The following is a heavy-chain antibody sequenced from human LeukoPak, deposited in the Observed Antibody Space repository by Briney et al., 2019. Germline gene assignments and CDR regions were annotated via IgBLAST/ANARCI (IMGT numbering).Heavy chain of an antibody. Sequence: PSQTLSLTCTVSGGSISSGDYYWSWIRQPPGKGLEWIGYIYYSGSTYYNPSLKSRVTISVDTSKNQFSLKLSSVTAADTAVYYCARVTGVITESPYFDYWAREPWSPSPQ. CDR2: IYYSGST. CDR1: GGSISSGDYY. J-gene: IGHJ4*02. V-gene: IGHV4-30-4*01. CDR3: ARVTGVITESPYFDY. D-gene: IGHD1-14*01.